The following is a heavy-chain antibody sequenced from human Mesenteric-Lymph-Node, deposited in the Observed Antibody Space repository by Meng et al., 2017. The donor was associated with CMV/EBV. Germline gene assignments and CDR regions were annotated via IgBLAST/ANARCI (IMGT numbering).Heavy chain of an antibody. D-gene: IGHD1-1*01. CDR1: GGSISSSSYY. Sequence: GSLRLSCTVSGGSISSSSYYWGWIRQPPGKGLEWIGSIYYSGSTYYNPSLKSRVTISVDTSKNQFSLKLSSVTATDTAVYYCARRPGWNDNFLFDPWGQGTLVTVSS. CDR2: IYYSGST. J-gene: IGHJ5*02. V-gene: IGHV4-39*01. CDR3: ARRPGWNDNFLFDP.